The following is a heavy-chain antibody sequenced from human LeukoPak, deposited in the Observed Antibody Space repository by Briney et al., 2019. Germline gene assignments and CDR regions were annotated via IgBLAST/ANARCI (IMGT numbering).Heavy chain of an antibody. D-gene: IGHD3-3*01. CDR1: GFTFNNYE. CDR2: ISQSGGTK. V-gene: IGHV3-48*03. CDR3: ARDLYDFWSGYPYYFDY. J-gene: IGHJ4*02. Sequence: GGSLRLSCVASGFTFNNYEMNWVRQAPGKGLEWVSYISQSGGTKRYTDSVKGRFTISRDNAKNSLYLQMNSLRAEDTAVYYCARDLYDFWSGYPYYFDYWGQGTLVTVSS.